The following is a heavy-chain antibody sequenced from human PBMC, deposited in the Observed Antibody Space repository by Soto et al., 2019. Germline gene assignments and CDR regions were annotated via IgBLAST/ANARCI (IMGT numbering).Heavy chain of an antibody. J-gene: IGHJ6*03. D-gene: IGHD4-17*01. Sequence: QVQLVQSGAEVKKPGSSVKVSCKASGATFSNHTISCVRQAPGQGLEWMGRIIAILGVANYAQKFQGRVTITADKATSNASMELSSLRSAETAVYYCARVAEMGTVTKGEYYYMDVWGTGTTVTVSS. CDR3: ARVAEMGTVTKGEYYYMDV. CDR1: GATFSNHT. V-gene: IGHV1-69*04. CDR2: IIAILGVA.